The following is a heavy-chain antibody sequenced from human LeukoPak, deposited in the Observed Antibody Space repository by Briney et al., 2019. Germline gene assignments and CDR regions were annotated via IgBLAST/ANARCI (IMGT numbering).Heavy chain of an antibody. D-gene: IGHD5-24*01. J-gene: IGHJ4*02. CDR2: IIPILGIA. Sequence: GASVKVSCKASGGTFSSYAISWVRQAPGQGLEWMGRIIPILGIANYAQKFQGRVTMTTDTSTSTAYMELRSLRSDDTAVYYCAGSRDGYNFDYWGQGTLVTVSS. CDR1: GGTFSSYA. CDR3: AGSRDGYNFDY. V-gene: IGHV1-69*04.